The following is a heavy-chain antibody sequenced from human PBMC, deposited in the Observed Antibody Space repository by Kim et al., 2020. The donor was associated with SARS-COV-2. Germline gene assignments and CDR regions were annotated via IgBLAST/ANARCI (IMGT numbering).Heavy chain of an antibody. CDR2: INHSGST. CDR3: ARSKRITMVRGVILWVDP. D-gene: IGHD3-10*01. J-gene: IGHJ5*02. V-gene: IGHV4-34*01. CDR1: GGSFSGYY. Sequence: SETLSLTCAVYGGSFSGYYWSWIRQPPGKGLEWIGEINHSGSTNYNPSLKSRVTISVDTSKNQFSLKLSSVTAADTAVYYCARSKRITMVRGVILWVDP.